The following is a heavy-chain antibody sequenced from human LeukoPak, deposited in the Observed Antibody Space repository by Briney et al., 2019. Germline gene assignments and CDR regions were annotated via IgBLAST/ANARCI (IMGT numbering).Heavy chain of an antibody. D-gene: IGHD5-12*01. CDR3: ARGPGYSGYDPYYFDY. Sequence: SETLSLTCTVSGGSISSGDYYWSWIRQPPGKGLEWIGYFYYSGSTYYNPSLKSRVTISVDTSKNLFSLKLSSVTAADTAVYYCARGPGYSGYDPYYFDYWGQGTLVTVSS. J-gene: IGHJ4*02. CDR1: GGSISSGDYY. V-gene: IGHV4-30-4*01. CDR2: FYYSGST.